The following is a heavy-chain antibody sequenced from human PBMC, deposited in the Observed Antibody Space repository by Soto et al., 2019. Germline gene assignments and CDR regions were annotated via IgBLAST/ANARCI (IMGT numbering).Heavy chain of an antibody. CDR1: GFTFSSYA. J-gene: IGHJ6*02. CDR2: ISYDGSNK. CDR3: ARDSGSYYRLSGMDV. D-gene: IGHD1-26*01. Sequence: QVQLVESGGGVVQPGRSLRLSCAASGFTFSSYAMHWVRQAPGKGLEWVAVISYDGSNKYYADSVKGRFTISRDNSKNPLYLQMNSLRAEDTAVYYCARDSGSYYRLSGMDVWGQGTTVTVSS. V-gene: IGHV3-30-3*01.